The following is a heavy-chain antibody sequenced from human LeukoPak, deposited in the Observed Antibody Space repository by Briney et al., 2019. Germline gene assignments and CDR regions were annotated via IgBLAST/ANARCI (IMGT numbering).Heavy chain of an antibody. CDR2: ISAYNGNT. V-gene: IGHV1-18*01. D-gene: IGHD1-26*01. CDR3: ARRALHRPMWELSPAQQPYYYYYGMDV. CDR1: GYTFTSYG. J-gene: IGHJ6*02. Sequence: ASVKVSCKASGYTFTSYGISWVRQAPGQGLEWMGWISAYNGNTNYAQKLQGRVTMTTDTSTSTAYMELRSLRSDDTAVYYCARRALHRPMWELSPAQQPYYYYYGMDVWGQGTTVTVSS.